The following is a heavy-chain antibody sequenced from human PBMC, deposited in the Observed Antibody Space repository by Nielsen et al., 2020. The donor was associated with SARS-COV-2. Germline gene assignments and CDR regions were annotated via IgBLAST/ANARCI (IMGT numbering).Heavy chain of an antibody. D-gene: IGHD3-10*01. CDR3: ASSLFGEYYYGMDV. Sequence: GESLKISCAASGFTFDDYGMSWVRQAPGKGLEWVSGINWNGGSTGYADSVKGRFTISRDNAKNSLYLQMNSLRAEDTALYHCASSLFGEYYYGMDVWGQGTTVTVSS. V-gene: IGHV3-20*01. CDR2: INWNGGST. CDR1: GFTFDDYG. J-gene: IGHJ6*02.